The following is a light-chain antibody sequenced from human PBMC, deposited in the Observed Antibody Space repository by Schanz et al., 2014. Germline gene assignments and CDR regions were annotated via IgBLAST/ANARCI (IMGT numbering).Light chain of an antibody. Sequence: EIVLTQSPGTLSLSPGERATLSCRASQSVSSNYLAWYQQKPGQAPRLLIYGASIRATGIPDRFVGSGSGTHFTLIISRLEPEDSAVYYCQQYGSSPYTFGQGSKLEIK. V-gene: IGKV3-20*01. CDR3: QQYGSSPYT. CDR2: GAS. CDR1: QSVSSNY. J-gene: IGKJ2*01.